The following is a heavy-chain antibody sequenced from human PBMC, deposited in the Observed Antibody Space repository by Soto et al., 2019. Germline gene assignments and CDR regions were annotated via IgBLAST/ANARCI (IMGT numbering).Heavy chain of an antibody. D-gene: IGHD3-10*01. CDR2: TSIYSANT. CDR3: ARDLESPPAPNPDYYHGMDV. V-gene: IGHV1-18*01. CDR1: GVGLAKCG. J-gene: IGHJ6*02. Sequence: SVLLYCNGSGVGLAKCGVRGVRRAPGKGLEWLGGTSIYSANTHHAQSHQGRVTMNEATSTSRVFMELKSLRSADTAVYYCARDLESPPAPNPDYYHGMDVPGQGTIVTV.